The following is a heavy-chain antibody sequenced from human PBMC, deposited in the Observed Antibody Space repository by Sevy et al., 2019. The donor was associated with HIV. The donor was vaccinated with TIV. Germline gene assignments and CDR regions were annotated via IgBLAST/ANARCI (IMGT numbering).Heavy chain of an antibody. CDR2: ISGSGGST. Sequence: GGSLRLSCAASGFTFSSYAMTWVRQAPGKGLEWVSLISGSGGSTSYADSVKGRFTISRDNPKNTLYLQMNSLRADDTAVYYCAKEGGYRSPSLANWGQGTLVTVSS. D-gene: IGHD6-13*01. V-gene: IGHV3-23*01. CDR1: GFTFSSYA. CDR3: AKEGGYRSPSLAN. J-gene: IGHJ4*02.